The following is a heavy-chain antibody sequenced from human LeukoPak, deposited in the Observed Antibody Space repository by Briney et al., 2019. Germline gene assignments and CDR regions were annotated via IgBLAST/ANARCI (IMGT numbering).Heavy chain of an antibody. J-gene: IGHJ4*02. CDR1: GFTFSSYW. CDR3: ARDKLYDTLTGTTDY. D-gene: IGHD3-9*01. V-gene: IGHV3-74*01. CDR2: INSDGSST. Sequence: GGSLRLSCAASGFTFSSYWMHWVRQAPGKGLVWVSRINSDGSSTSYADSVKGRFTISRDNAKNSLYLQMNSLRAEDTAVYYCARDKLYDTLTGTTDYWGQGTLVTVSS.